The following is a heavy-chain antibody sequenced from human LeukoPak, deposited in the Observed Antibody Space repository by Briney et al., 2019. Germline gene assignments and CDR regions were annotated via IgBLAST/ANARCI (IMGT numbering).Heavy chain of an antibody. D-gene: IGHD6-13*01. J-gene: IGHJ5*02. V-gene: IGHV4-4*07. CDR2: IYTSGST. CDR1: GGSISSYY. CDR3: ARGSHSSSLPARWFDP. Sequence: PSETLSLTCTVSGGSISSYYWSWIRQPAGKGLEWIGRIYTSGSTNYNPSLKSRVTMSVDTSKNQFSLKLSSVTAADPAVYYCARGSHSSSLPARWFDPWGQGTLVTVSS.